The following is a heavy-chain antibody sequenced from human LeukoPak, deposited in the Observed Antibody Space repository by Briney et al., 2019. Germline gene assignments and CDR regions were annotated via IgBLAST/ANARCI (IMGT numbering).Heavy chain of an antibody. CDR1: GFTFSSYA. D-gene: IGHD2-15*01. V-gene: IGHV3-23*01. Sequence: GGSLRLSCAASGFTFSSYAMSWVRQAPGKGLEWVSAISGSGGSTYYADSVKGRFTISRDNSKNTLYLQMNSLRAEDTAVYYCAKEGGSRYCSGGSCYDYGDDEAEFDYWGQGTLVTVSS. J-gene: IGHJ4*02. CDR3: AKEGGSRYCSGGSCYDYGDDEAEFDY. CDR2: ISGSGGST.